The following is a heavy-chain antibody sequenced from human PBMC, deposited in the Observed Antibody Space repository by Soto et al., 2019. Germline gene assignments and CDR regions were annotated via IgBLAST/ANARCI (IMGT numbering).Heavy chain of an antibody. J-gene: IGHJ4*02. CDR1: GGTLSSFINYP. CDR3: ALRDTNGLRRFFDN. Sequence: QMQLVQSGAEVKKPGSSVKVSCKASGGTLSSFINYPINWVRQAPGQGLEWMGGIVPNVGTGNYAQKFQGRCPSNAHKATGKAYRDERSLRSEDTGLDYGALRDTNGLRRFFDNWCQGALVAV. CDR2: IVPNVGTG. V-gene: IGHV1-69*06. D-gene: IGHD2-8*01.